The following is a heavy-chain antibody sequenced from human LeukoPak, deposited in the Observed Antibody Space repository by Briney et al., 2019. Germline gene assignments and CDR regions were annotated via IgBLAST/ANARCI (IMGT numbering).Heavy chain of an antibody. CDR3: ARDCDSGSYEGSWFDP. CDR2: IKQDGSEK. Sequence: PGGSLRLSCAASGFTFSSYWMSWVRQAPGKGLEWVANIKQDGSEKYYVGSVKGRFTISRDNAKNSLYLQMNSLRAEDTAVYYCARDCDSGSYEGSWFDPWGQGTLVTVSS. J-gene: IGHJ5*02. CDR1: GFTFSSYW. D-gene: IGHD3-10*01. V-gene: IGHV3-7*01.